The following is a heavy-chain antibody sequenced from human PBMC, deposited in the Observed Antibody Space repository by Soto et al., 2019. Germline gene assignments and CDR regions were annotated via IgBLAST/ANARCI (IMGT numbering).Heavy chain of an antibody. CDR3: ARGSIVVMTVIRPDDAFDA. CDR1: GFTFGNYG. D-gene: IGHD2-21*02. J-gene: IGHJ3*01. V-gene: IGHV3-23*01. Sequence: EVQLLESGGGLVQPGGSLRLSCAASGFTFGNYGMNWVRQAPGKGLEWVSGISGGGGSTYYADSVKGRFTVSRDPSKSTVFLEMTSLRAEDTAVYYCARGSIVVMTVIRPDDAFDAWGHGTLVTVSS. CDR2: ISGGGGST.